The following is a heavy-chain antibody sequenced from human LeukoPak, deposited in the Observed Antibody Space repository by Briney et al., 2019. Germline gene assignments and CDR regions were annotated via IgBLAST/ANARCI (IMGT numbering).Heavy chain of an antibody. CDR2: IYYSGST. D-gene: IGHD1-1*01. CDR3: AREGGNDNGWFDP. V-gene: IGHV4-39*07. J-gene: IGHJ5*02. Sequence: SETLSLTCTVSGGSISSSSYYWGWIRQPPGKGLEWIGSIYYSGSTYYNPSLKSRVTISVDTSKNQFSLKLSSVTAADTAVYYCAREGGNDNGWFDPWGQGTLSPSPQ. CDR1: GGSISSSSYY.